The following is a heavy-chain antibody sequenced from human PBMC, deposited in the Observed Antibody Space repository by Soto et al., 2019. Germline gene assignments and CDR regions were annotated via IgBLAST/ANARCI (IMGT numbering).Heavy chain of an antibody. CDR3: ARKLWTTPYYYLAMDV. Sequence: QGQLVQSGAEVRKPGASVKVSCKASGYSFTTYCVHWVRQAPGQGLDWMGWITGGSGNTSYSQSLQCRVTITRVSPASTADLELSSMRSEDTVFYYCARKLWTTPYYYLAMDVCARVTSVTVSS. V-gene: IGHV1-3*01. CDR1: GYSFTTYC. D-gene: IGHD2-15*01. J-gene: IGHJ6*02. CDR2: ITGGSGNT.